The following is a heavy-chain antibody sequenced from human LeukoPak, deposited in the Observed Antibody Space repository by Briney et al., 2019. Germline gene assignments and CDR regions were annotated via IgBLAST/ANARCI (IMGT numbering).Heavy chain of an antibody. V-gene: IGHV3-23*01. Sequence: GGSLRLSCAASGFTFSSYGMSWVRQAPGKGLEWVSTIIGSGGSTYDADPVKGRFTISRDNSRNTLYLQMNSLRAEDTAVYYCAKGFYGSRYWYFDRWGRGTLVTVSS. D-gene: IGHD3-10*01. J-gene: IGHJ2*01. CDR2: IIGSGGST. CDR3: AKGFYGSRYWYFDR. CDR1: GFTFSSYG.